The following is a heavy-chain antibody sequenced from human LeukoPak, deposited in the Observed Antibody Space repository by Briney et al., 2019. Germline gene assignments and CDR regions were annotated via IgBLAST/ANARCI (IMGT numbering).Heavy chain of an antibody. V-gene: IGHV4-61*02. J-gene: IGHJ4*02. D-gene: IGHD3-16*01. CDR2: IYASGST. CDR1: GGSISSGSYY. CDR3: ARSLDTFDDY. Sequence: SQTLSLTCTVSGGSISSGSYYWSWIRQPAGKGLEWIGRIYASGSTNYNPSLKSRVTISVDTSKNQFSLKLSSVTAADTAVYYCARSLDTFDDYWGQGTLVTVSS.